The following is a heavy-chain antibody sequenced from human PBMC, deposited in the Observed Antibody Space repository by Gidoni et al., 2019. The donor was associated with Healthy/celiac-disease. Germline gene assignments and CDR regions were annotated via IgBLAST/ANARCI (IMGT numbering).Heavy chain of an antibody. Sequence: EVQLLESGGGLVQPGGSLRLSCAASAFTFSSYAMSWVRQAPGKGLEWVSAISGSGGSKYYADSVKGRFTISRDNSKNTLYLQMNSLRAEDTAVYYCAKDGLAPYYYGSGSYYDYWGQGTLVTVSS. D-gene: IGHD3-10*01. CDR1: AFTFSSYA. V-gene: IGHV3-23*01. CDR3: AKDGLAPYYYGSGSYYDY. J-gene: IGHJ4*02. CDR2: ISGSGGSK.